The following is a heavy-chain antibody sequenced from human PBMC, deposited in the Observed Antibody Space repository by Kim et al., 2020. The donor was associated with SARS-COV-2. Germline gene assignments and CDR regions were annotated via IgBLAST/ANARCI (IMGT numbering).Heavy chain of an antibody. CDR1: GGSFSGYY. Sequence: SETLSLTCAVYGGSFSGYYWSWIRQPPGKGLEWIGEINHSGSTNYNPSLKSRVTISVDTSKNQFSLKLSSVTAADTAVYYCARAGESSSWYWSFDYWGQGTLVTVSS. D-gene: IGHD6-13*01. CDR3: ARAGESSSWYWSFDY. CDR2: INHSGST. V-gene: IGHV4-34*01. J-gene: IGHJ4*02.